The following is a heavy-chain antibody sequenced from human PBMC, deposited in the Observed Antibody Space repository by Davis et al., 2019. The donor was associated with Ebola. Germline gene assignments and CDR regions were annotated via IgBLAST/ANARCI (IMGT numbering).Heavy chain of an antibody. CDR1: GFTFSSFG. Sequence: GESLKISCETSGFTFSSFGMHWLRQAPGKGLEWVAVISYDGSNKYYADSVKGRFTISRDNSKNTLYLQMNSLRAEDTAVYYCARVRGPMVRGVIDYWGQGTLVTVSS. J-gene: IGHJ4*02. CDR3: ARVRGPMVRGVIDY. D-gene: IGHD3-10*01. CDR2: ISYDGSNK. V-gene: IGHV3-33*05.